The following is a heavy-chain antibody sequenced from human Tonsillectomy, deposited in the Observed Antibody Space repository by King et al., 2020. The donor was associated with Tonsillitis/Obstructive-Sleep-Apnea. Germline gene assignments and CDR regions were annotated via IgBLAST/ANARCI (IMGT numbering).Heavy chain of an antibody. J-gene: IGHJ3*02. Sequence: VKLVESGAEVKKPGASVTVSCTASGYTFTSFGINWVRQAPGHGLEWMGWISTYNGNINFAQKLQGRVTMTSDTSTSTAYMELWSLRSDDTAVYYCAREPYLTAFDIWGQGTMVTVSS. CDR3: AREPYLTAFDI. V-gene: IGHV1-18*01. CDR2: ISTYNGNI. CDR1: GYTFTSFG. D-gene: IGHD2-21*01.